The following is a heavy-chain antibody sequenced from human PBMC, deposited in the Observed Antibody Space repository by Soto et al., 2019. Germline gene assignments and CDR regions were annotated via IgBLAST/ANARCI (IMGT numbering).Heavy chain of an antibody. CDR1: GFTFSSYA. CDR3: AKGVGGGQLWHPSPNWFDP. V-gene: IGHV3-23*01. CDR2: ISGSGGST. J-gene: IGHJ5*02. D-gene: IGHD5-18*01. Sequence: PGGSLRLSCAASGFTFSSYAMSWVRQAPGKGLEWASAISGSGGSTYYADSVKGRFTISRDNSKNTLYLQMNSLRAEDTAVYYCAKGVGGGQLWHPSPNWFDPWGQGTLVTVSS.